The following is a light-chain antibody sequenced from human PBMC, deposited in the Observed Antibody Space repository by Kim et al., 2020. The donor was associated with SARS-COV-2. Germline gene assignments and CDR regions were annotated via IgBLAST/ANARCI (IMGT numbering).Light chain of an antibody. V-gene: IGLV3-21*01. CDR3: QVWDTDTDDYV. CDR1: HIGGHS. J-gene: IGLJ1*01. CDR2: YDS. Sequence: APGQTARITCGGNHIGGHSVHGYQQKPGQAPVLVIYYDSDRPSGIPERFSGSKAATTATLTISRVEAGDEADYYCQVWDTDTDDYVFGTGTKVTVL.